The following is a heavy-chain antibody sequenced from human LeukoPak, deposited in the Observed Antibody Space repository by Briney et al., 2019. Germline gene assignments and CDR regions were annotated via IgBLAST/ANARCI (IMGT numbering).Heavy chain of an antibody. CDR2: ISYDGSNK. CDR3: AKDVYSFGSYYFDY. Sequence: GGSLRLSCAASGFTFNTYGMHWVRQAPGKGLEWVAGISYDGSNKYYADSVKGRFTISRDNSKNTLYLQMNSLRAEDTAVYYCAKDVYSFGSYYFDYWGQGTLVTVSS. CDR1: GFTFNTYG. J-gene: IGHJ4*02. D-gene: IGHD5-18*01. V-gene: IGHV3-30*18.